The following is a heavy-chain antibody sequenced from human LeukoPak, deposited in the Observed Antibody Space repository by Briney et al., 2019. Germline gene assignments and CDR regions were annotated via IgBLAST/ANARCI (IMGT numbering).Heavy chain of an antibody. D-gene: IGHD5-18*01. CDR2: INAGNGNT. CDR3: ARGDTAIQHGADY. V-gene: IGHV1-3*01. Sequence: ASVKVSCKASGYTFTSYAMHWVRQAPGQRLEWMGWINAGNGNTKYSQKFQGRVTITRDTSASTAYMELSSLRSEDTAVYYCARGDTAIQHGADYWGQGTLVTVSS. J-gene: IGHJ4*02. CDR1: GYTFTSYA.